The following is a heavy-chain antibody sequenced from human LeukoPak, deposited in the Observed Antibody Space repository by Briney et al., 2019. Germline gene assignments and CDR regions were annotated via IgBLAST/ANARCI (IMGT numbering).Heavy chain of an antibody. Sequence: GASVKVSCKASGYTFTGYYMHWVRQAPGQGLEWMGRINPNSGGTNYAQKFQGRVTMTSDTSISTAYMELSRLRSDDTAVYYCARCYYDSSGYYFIDYWGQGTLVTVSS. D-gene: IGHD3-22*01. CDR1: GYTFTGYY. CDR3: ARCYYDSSGYYFIDY. CDR2: INPNSGGT. J-gene: IGHJ4*02. V-gene: IGHV1-2*06.